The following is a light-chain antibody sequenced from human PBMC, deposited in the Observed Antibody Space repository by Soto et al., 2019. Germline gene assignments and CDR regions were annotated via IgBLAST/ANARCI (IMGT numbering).Light chain of an antibody. Sequence: DIQRSQSPSTRAASVGGRVTGGCRASQSISNSLAWYQQKPGKAPKLLIYKASNLEGGVPSRFSGSGSGTEFTLTISSLRPDDFATYYCQQYHNYAYTFGQGTKVDI. V-gene: IGKV1-5*03. J-gene: IGKJ1*01. CDR1: QSISNS. CDR3: QQYHNYAYT. CDR2: KAS.